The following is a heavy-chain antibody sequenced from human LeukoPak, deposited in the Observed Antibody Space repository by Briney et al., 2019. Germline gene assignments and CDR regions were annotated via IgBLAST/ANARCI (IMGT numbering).Heavy chain of an antibody. CDR2: IYHSGST. Sequence: KPSETLSLTCAVSGYSISSGYYWGWIRQPPGKGLEWIGSIYHSGSTYYNPSLKSRVTISVDTSKNQFSLKLSSVTAADTAVYYCARALGRFDLWGRGTLVTVSS. D-gene: IGHD7-27*01. CDR3: ARALGRFDL. CDR1: GYSISSGYY. V-gene: IGHV4-38-2*01. J-gene: IGHJ2*01.